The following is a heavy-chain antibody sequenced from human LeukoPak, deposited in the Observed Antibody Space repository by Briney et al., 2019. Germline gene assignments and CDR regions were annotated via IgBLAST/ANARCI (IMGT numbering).Heavy chain of an antibody. D-gene: IGHD6-19*01. CDR3: VKVGGGSGWYWSP. J-gene: IGHJ5*02. CDR2: ISDSGGDT. CDR1: GFTFSNYV. Sequence: GGSLRLSCTGSGFTFSNYVMSWVRQAPGRRQEWVSGISDSGGDTDYADSVKGRFTISKDNSKNTLFLQMNILRVEDTAVYYCVKVGGGSGWYWSPWGQGTLVTVSS. V-gene: IGHV3-23*01.